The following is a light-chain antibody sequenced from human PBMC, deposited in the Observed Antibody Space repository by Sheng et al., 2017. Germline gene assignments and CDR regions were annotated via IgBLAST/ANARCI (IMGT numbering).Light chain of an antibody. CDR2: WAS. CDR1: QTILSSSKNKTS. V-gene: IGKV4-1*01. J-gene: IGKJ4*01. Sequence: DVVMIQSPDSLAVSLGERATINCRTSQTILSSSKNKTSLAWYQQKPGQPPKLLIYWASTRDSGVPDRFSGSGSGTEFSLTVSSLQAEDVAVYYCHQYYNTPPTFGGGTEGGD. CDR3: HQYYNTPPT.